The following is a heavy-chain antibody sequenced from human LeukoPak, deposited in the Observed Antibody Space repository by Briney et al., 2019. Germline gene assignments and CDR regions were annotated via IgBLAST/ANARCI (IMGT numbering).Heavy chain of an antibody. CDR3: ARDRALKYRSSTSCYGLDY. CDR2: ISYDGSNK. V-gene: IGHV3-30*04. Sequence: GGSLRLSCAASGFTFSSYAMHWVRQAPGKGLEWVAVISYDGSNKYYADSVKGRFTISRDNSKNTLYLQMNSLRAEDTAVYYCARDRALKYRSSTSCYGLDYWGQGTLVTVSS. D-gene: IGHD2-2*01. J-gene: IGHJ4*02. CDR1: GFTFSSYA.